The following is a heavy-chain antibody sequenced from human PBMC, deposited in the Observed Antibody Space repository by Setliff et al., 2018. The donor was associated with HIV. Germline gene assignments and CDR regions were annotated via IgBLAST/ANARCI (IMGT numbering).Heavy chain of an antibody. CDR3: ARESYYYGTTDNSQRGDALDI. J-gene: IGHJ3*02. CDR1: GSIFSISY. Sequence: PGGSLRLSCAATGSIFSISYMHWVRLAPGRGLEWVSLISSAGSTTTYADSVRGRFTISRDNAKSSLYLQMNSLRAEDTAVYFCARESYYYGTTDNSQRGDALDIWGHGTMVTVSS. V-gene: IGHV3-74*03. D-gene: IGHD3-10*01. CDR2: ISSAGSTT.